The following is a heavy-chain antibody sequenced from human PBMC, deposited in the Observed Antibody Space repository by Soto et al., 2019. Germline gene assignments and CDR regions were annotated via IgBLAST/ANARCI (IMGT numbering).Heavy chain of an antibody. V-gene: IGHV2-26*01. CDR3: ARMDGDYNYYGLDV. D-gene: IGHD4-17*01. CDR2: FFSDAER. J-gene: IGHJ6*02. CDR1: GFSLTNGRMG. Sequence: QVTLKESGPVLVKPTETLTLTCSVSGFSLTNGRMGVSWIRQPPGKALEWLAHFFSDAERSYSTSMQIRLNMYKDSSGSQVVLTMTNMPPADTATYFCARMDGDYNYYGLDVWGHGIAVTVSS.